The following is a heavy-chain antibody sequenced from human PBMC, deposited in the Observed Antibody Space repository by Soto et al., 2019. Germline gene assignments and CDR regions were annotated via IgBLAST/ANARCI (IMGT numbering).Heavy chain of an antibody. CDR1: GGSISSGGYS. V-gene: IGHV4-30-2*01. CDR2: IYHSGST. J-gene: IGHJ4*02. Sequence: QLQLQESGSGLVKPSQTLSLTCAVSGGSISSGGYSWSWIRQPPGKGLEWIGYIYHSGSTYYNPSLKGRVTISVDRSKNQFSLKLSSVTAADTAVYYCASLYSGYGFGYWGQGTLVTVSS. CDR3: ASLYSGYGFGY. D-gene: IGHD5-12*01.